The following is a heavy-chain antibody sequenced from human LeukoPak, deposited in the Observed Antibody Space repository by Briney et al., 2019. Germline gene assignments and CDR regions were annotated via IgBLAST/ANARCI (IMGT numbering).Heavy chain of an antibody. D-gene: IGHD1/OR15-1a*01. V-gene: IGHV3-33*01. CDR3: ARDGTETAGPFDP. CDR1: GITFSSCG. Sequence: GTSLRLSCAASGITFSSCGMHWVRQAPGKGLEWVAFIWYDGSNKFYADSVKGRFTISRDNSKNTLYLQMNSLRVEDTAVYYCARDGTETAGPFDPWGQGTLVTVSS. CDR2: IWYDGSNK. J-gene: IGHJ5*02.